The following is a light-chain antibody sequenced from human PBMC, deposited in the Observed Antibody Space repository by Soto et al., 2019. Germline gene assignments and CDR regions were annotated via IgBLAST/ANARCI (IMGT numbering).Light chain of an antibody. V-gene: IGKV1-39*01. J-gene: IGKJ1*01. CDR2: AAS. CDR1: QAIGND. Sequence: DIQMTQSPSSLSASVGDRVTITCRADQAIGNDLGWYLQKPGKAPKLLIYAASNLQSGVPSRFSGSGSGTDFTLTISSLQPEDFATYFCQQSYSTPPWTFGQGTKVDIK. CDR3: QQSYSTPPWT.